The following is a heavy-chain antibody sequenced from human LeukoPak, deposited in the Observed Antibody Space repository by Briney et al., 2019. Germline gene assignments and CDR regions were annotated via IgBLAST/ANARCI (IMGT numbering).Heavy chain of an antibody. D-gene: IGHD6-19*01. V-gene: IGHV1-2*02. CDR1: GYTFTGYY. CDR2: MNLNTGAT. Sequence: GASVKVSCKPSGYTFTGYYLHWVRQAPGQALEWMGWMNLNTGATAYAQNFQGRVAMSRDTSIDTAYMDLSSLTPDDTAVYYCARDRVGSGWPRPWYFEFWGQGTLVTVSS. CDR3: ARDRVGSGWPRPWYFEF. J-gene: IGHJ4*02.